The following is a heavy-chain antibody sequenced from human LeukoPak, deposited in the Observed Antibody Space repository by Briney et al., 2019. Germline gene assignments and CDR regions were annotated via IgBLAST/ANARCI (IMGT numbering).Heavy chain of an antibody. V-gene: IGHV4-61*02. D-gene: IGHD6-13*01. CDR3: ARKVPPLYSSSWYGGDYFDY. CDR1: GGSISSGSYY. CDR2: IYTSGST. J-gene: IGHJ4*02. Sequence: SETLSLTCTVSGGSISSGSYYWSWTRQPAGKGLEWIGRIYTSGSTNYNPSLKSRVTISVDTSKNQFSLKLSSVTAADTAVYYCARKVPPLYSSSWYGGDYFDYWGQGTLVTVSS.